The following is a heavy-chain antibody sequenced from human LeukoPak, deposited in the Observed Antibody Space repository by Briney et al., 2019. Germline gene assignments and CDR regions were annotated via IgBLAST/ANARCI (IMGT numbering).Heavy chain of an antibody. Sequence: SETLSLTCAVYGGSFSGYYWSWIRQPPGKGLEWIGEINHSGSTNYNPSLKSRVTISVDTSKNQFSLKLSSVTAADTAVYYCARGMPLSITMVRGVPKLFDIWGQGTMVTVSS. CDR1: GGSFSGYY. J-gene: IGHJ3*02. CDR2: INHSGST. V-gene: IGHV4-34*01. CDR3: ARGMPLSITMVRGVPKLFDI. D-gene: IGHD3-10*01.